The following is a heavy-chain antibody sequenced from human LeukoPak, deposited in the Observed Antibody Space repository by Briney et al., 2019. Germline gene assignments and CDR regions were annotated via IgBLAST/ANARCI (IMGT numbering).Heavy chain of an antibody. CDR1: GHSFTNHW. Sequence: GESLKISCKASGHSFTNHWIGWVRQMPGIGLEWVGIINFGDSETLYSPSFQGQVTISLDKSISTTYLQWRSLKASDTATYFCATRPYAGSPNWYDPWGQGTLVTVSS. CDR3: ATRPYAGSPNWYDP. V-gene: IGHV5-51*01. J-gene: IGHJ5*02. CDR2: INFGDSET. D-gene: IGHD1-26*01.